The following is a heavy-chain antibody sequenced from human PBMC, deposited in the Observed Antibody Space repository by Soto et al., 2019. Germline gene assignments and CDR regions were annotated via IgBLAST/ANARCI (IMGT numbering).Heavy chain of an antibody. CDR3: ARVVRAYYGMDV. Sequence: ASVKVSCKASGYTFTSYAMHWVRQAPGQRLEWMGWINAGNGNTKYSQKFQGRVTITRDTSASTAYMELSSLRSEDTAVYYCARVVRAYYGMDVWGQGTTVTVS. J-gene: IGHJ6*02. CDR2: INAGNGNT. V-gene: IGHV1-3*01. D-gene: IGHD3-10*01. CDR1: GYTFTSYA.